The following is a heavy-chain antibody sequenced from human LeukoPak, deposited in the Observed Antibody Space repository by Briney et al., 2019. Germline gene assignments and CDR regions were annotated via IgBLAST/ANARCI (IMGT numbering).Heavy chain of an antibody. CDR3: AKGWGIPIFGVVTN. CDR1: GFTFNSYG. D-gene: IGHD3-3*01. V-gene: IGHV3-30*02. J-gene: IGHJ4*02. CDR2: IRYDGSNK. Sequence: GGSLRLSCAASGFTFNSYGMHWVRQAPGKGLEWVAFIRYDGSNKYYADSVKGRFTISRDNSKNTLYLQMNSLRAEDTAVYYCAKGWGIPIFGVVTNWGQGTLVTVSS.